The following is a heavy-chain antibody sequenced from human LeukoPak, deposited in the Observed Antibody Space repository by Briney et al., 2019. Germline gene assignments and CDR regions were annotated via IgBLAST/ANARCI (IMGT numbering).Heavy chain of an antibody. D-gene: IGHD3-3*01. CDR2: ISGSGGST. Sequence: PGGSLRLSCAASGFTFSSYAMSWVRQAPGKGLEWVSTISGSGGSTYYADSVKGRFTISRDNSKNTLYLQMDSLRAEDTAVYYCAKDENLRFLEWLSDLCFDYWGQGTLVTVSS. V-gene: IGHV3-23*01. CDR3: AKDENLRFLEWLSDLCFDY. J-gene: IGHJ4*02. CDR1: GFTFSSYA.